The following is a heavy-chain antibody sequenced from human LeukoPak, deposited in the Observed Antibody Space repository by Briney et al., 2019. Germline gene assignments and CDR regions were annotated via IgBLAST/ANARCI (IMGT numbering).Heavy chain of an antibody. CDR1: GGSFSGYY. J-gene: IGHJ6*03. Sequence: SETLSLTCAVYGGSFSGYYWSWIRQPPGKGLEWIGEINHSGSTNYNPSLKSRVTISVDTSKNQFSLKLSSVTAADTAVYYCARGGPRTTMIVVPMDVWGKGTTVTVSS. CDR2: INHSGST. V-gene: IGHV4-34*01. D-gene: IGHD3-22*01. CDR3: ARGGPRTTMIVVPMDV.